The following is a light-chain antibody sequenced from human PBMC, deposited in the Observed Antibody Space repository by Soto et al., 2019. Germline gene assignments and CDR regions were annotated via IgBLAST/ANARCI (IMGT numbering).Light chain of an antibody. Sequence: DIQMTQSPSTLSASVGDRVTIPCRASQNVSIWLAWYQQKPGKAPKLLIYDASTLQSGVPSRFSGSGSGTEFTLTISSLQPDDFATYYCQQYNSYSPTFVQGTKVEIK. CDR3: QQYNSYSPT. CDR2: DAS. CDR1: QNVSIW. J-gene: IGKJ1*01. V-gene: IGKV1-5*01.